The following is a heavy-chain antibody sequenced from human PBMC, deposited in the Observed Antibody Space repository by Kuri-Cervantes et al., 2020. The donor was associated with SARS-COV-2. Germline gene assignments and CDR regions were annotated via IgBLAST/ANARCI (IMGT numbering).Heavy chain of an antibody. Sequence: GESLKISCAASGFTFSDYYMNWVRQAPGKGLEWVSSISSSSTIYYADSVKGRFTISRDNAKNSLYLQMNSLRAEDTAVYYCARAPPPASPRGGMDVWGQGTTVTVSS. CDR1: GFTFSDYY. CDR3: ARAPPPASPRGGMDV. V-gene: IGHV3-69-1*01. CDR2: ISSSSTI. D-gene: IGHD2-2*01. J-gene: IGHJ6*02.